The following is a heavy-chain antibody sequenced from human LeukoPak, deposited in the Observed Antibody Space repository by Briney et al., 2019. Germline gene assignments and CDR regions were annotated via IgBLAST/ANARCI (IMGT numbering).Heavy chain of an antibody. D-gene: IGHD3-3*01. CDR2: ISYDGSNK. CDR1: GFTFSSYA. J-gene: IGHJ4*02. CDR3: AKVPHDFWSGYYLPFDY. Sequence: PGGSLRLSCAASGFTFSSYAMHWVRQAPGKGLEWVAVISYDGSNKYYADSVKGRFTISRDNSKNTLYLQMNSLRAEDTAVYYCAKVPHDFWSGYYLPFDYWGQGTLVTVSS. V-gene: IGHV3-30-3*01.